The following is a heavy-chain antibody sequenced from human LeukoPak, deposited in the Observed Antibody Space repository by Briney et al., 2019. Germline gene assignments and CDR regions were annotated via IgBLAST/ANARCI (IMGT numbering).Heavy chain of an antibody. CDR1: GGPISSYY. D-gene: IGHD3-22*01. CDR3: ARARNYYDSSGYYRFDP. V-gene: IGHV4-4*07. J-gene: IGHJ5*02. Sequence: PSETLSLTCTVSGGPISSYYWSWIRQPAGKGLEWIGRIYTSGSTDYNASLKSRVTMSVDTSKNQFSLKLSSVTAADTAVYYCARARNYYDSSGYYRFDPWGQGTLVTVSS. CDR2: IYTSGST.